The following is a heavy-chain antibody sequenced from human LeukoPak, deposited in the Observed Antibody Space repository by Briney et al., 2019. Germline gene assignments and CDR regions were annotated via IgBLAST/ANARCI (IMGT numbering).Heavy chain of an antibody. V-gene: IGHV1-18*01. Sequence: ASVKVSCKASGYTFTSFGITWVRQAPGQGLEWMGWISAYNSNTNYAQKLQGRVTMTRNTSISTAYMELSSLRSEDTAVYYCARGTPGDMGSVFSWVGGDWGQGTLVTVSS. J-gene: IGHJ4*02. D-gene: IGHD6-13*01. CDR2: ISAYNSNT. CDR3: ARGTPGDMGSVFSWVGGD. CDR1: GYTFTSFG.